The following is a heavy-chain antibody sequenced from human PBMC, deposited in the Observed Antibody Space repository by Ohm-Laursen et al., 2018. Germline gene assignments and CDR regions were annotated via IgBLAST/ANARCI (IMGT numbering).Heavy chain of an antibody. Sequence: GSLRLSCSASGFTVSSNHMSWVRQAPGKGLEWVSVIYSGGSTDYADSVKGRFTISRDKSNNTLYVQMNSLRAEDTAVYYCARKGSGWYDGFDIWGQGTMATVSS. CDR1: GFTVSSNH. V-gene: IGHV3-53*01. J-gene: IGHJ3*02. CDR2: IYSGGST. CDR3: ARKGSGWYDGFDI. D-gene: IGHD6-19*01.